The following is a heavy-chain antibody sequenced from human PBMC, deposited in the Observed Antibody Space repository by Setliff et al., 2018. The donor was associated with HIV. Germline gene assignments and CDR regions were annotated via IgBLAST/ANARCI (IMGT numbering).Heavy chain of an antibody. V-gene: IGHV4-4*09. CDR1: GGSISSYY. D-gene: IGHD6-13*01. CDR2: IYTSGTA. Sequence: SETLSLTCTVSGGSISSYYWSWIRQSPGKGLEWIGYIYTSGTANYNPTLQSRVTISLDMSRNQISLKLNSVTAADTAVYYCARDGGRTGYSSSSDQWGQGTLVTVSS. CDR3: ARDGGRTGYSSSSDQ. J-gene: IGHJ4*02.